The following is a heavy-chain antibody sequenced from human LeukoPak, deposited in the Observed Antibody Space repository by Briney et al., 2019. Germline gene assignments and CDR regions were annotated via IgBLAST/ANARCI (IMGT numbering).Heavy chain of an antibody. V-gene: IGHV3-7*01. CDR2: IKQDGSEK. CDR3: ARQEFRYDYPQN. Sequence: ETLSLTCAVSGYSISSGYYWGWIRQPPGKGLEWVANIKQDGSEKYYVDSVKGRFTISRDNAKNSLYLQMNSLRAEDTAVYYCARQEFRYDYPQNRGQGTLVTVSS. D-gene: IGHD5-12*01. J-gene: IGHJ4*02. CDR1: GYSISSGYY.